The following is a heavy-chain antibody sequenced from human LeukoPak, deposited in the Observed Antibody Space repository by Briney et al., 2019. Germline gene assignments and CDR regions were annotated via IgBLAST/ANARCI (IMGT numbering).Heavy chain of an antibody. CDR2: IYYSGST. CDR1: GGSISSSSYY. V-gene: IGHV4-39*01. D-gene: IGHD6-13*01. J-gene: IGHJ4*02. Sequence: SETLSHTCTVSGGSISSSSYYWGWIRQPPGKGLEWIGSIYYSGSTYYNPSLKSRVTISVDTSKNQFSLKLSSVTAADTAVYYCASYVAAAGFFGYWGQGTLVTVSS. CDR3: ASYVAAAGFFGY.